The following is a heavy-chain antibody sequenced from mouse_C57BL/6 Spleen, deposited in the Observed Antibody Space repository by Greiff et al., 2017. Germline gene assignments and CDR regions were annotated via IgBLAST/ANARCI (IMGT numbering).Heavy chain of an antibody. D-gene: IGHD1-1*01. CDR2: IHPNSGST. V-gene: IGHV1-64*01. Sequence: VQLQQPGAELVKPGASVKLSCKASGYTFTSYWMHWVKQRPGQGLEWIGMIHPNSGSTNYNEKFKSKATLTVDKSSSTAYMQLSSLTSEDSAVXYCARAGYGSTYWYFDVWGTGTTVTVSS. J-gene: IGHJ1*03. CDR3: ARAGYGSTYWYFDV. CDR1: GYTFTSYW.